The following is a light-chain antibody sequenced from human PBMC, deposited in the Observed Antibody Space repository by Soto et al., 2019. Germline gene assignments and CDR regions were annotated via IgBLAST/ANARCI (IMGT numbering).Light chain of an antibody. CDR2: GAS. Sequence: EIFMAQAPAPPAVSFWERATLSWRASQSVSSNLAWYQQKPGQAPRLLIYGASTRATGIPARFSGSGSGTEFTLTISSLQSEDFAVYYCQQYNNWPRTFGQGTKVDIK. CDR3: QQYNNWPRT. J-gene: IGKJ1*01. V-gene: IGKV3-15*01. CDR1: QSVSSN.